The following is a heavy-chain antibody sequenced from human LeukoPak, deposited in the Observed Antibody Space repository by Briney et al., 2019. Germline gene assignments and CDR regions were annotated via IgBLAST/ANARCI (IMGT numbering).Heavy chain of an antibody. D-gene: IGHD3-3*01. Sequence: ASVKVSCETSGYTFPGYYIHWMRQAPGQGLEWMGWIKPNSGGTKYAQRFQGKVTLTRDTSISTAYMELSRLTFDDTAMYYCVRGGTTEVAIFGVVRYKYWGQGTLVTVSS. CDR2: IKPNSGGT. CDR3: VRGGTTEVAIFGVVRYKY. CDR1: GYTFPGYY. V-gene: IGHV1-2*02. J-gene: IGHJ4*02.